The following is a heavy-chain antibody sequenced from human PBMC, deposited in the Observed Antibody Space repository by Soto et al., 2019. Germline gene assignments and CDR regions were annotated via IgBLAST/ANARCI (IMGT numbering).Heavy chain of an antibody. CDR3: AHVSYIWFGENNWFDP. Sequence: QITLKESGPTLVKPTQTLTLTCTFSGFSLSTSGVGVGWIRQPPGKALEWLALIYWDDDKRYSPSLKSRLTITKDTSKNQVVLTMTNMDPVDTATYYCAHVSYIWFGENNWFDPWGQGTLVTVSS. J-gene: IGHJ5*02. CDR2: IYWDDDK. CDR1: GFSLSTSGVG. V-gene: IGHV2-5*02. D-gene: IGHD3-10*01.